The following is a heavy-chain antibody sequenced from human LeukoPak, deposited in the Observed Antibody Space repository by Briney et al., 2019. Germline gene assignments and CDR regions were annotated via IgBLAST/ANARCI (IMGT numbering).Heavy chain of an antibody. D-gene: IGHD3-16*01. CDR3: AKLGGHPLHNYYVGV. CDR2: ILDSGYST. CDR1: GFTFSSYA. Sequence: PGGSLRLSCAASGFTFSSYAMSWVRQAPGKGLEWVSGILDSGYSTYYGNSVKGRFTISRDNSNNTLYLQMNSLRAEDTAVYYCAKLGGHPLHNYYVGVWGKGTTVAVSS. J-gene: IGHJ6*03. V-gene: IGHV3-23*01.